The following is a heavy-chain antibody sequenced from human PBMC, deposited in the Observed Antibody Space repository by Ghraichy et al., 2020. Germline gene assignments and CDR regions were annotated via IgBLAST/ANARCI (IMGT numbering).Heavy chain of an antibody. CDR3: AGGTGWVINS. Sequence: EWVANIKQDGSGKSYVDSVKGRFTISRDNAKNSLYLQMNSLRAEDTAVNYCAGGTGWVINSWGQGTLVFVSS. V-gene: IGHV3-7*04. D-gene: IGHD2-21*01. J-gene: IGHJ4*02. CDR2: IKQDGSGK.